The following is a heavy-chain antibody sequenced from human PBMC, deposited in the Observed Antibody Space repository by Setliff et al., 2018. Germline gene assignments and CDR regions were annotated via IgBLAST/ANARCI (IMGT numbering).Heavy chain of an antibody. CDR2: INPSSGRT. D-gene: IGHD3-22*01. J-gene: IGHJ3*02. V-gene: IGHV1-46*01. CDR1: GYTFTSHY. Sequence: ASVKVSRKASGYTFTSHYMHWVRQAPGLGLEWMGTINPSSGRTSYAQKFQGRVTMTRDTSTSTVYRDMSSLRSEGTAVYYCARDVFPYHYEGAFDIWGQGTMVTVSS. CDR3: ARDVFPYHYEGAFDI.